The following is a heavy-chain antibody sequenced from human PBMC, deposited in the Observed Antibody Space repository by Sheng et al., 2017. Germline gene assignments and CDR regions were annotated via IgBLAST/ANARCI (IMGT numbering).Heavy chain of an antibody. CDR3: AGWERITIFGVENNWFDP. CDR2: IIPIFGTA. Sequence: QVQLVQSGAEVKKPGSSVKVSCKASGGTFSSYAISWVRQAPGQGLEWMGGIIPIFGTANYAQKFQGRVTITTDESTSTAYMELSSLRSEDTAVYYCAGWERITIFGVENNWFDPWGQGTLVTVSS. D-gene: IGHD3-3*01. J-gene: IGHJ5*02. CDR1: GGTFSSYA. V-gene: IGHV1-69*05.